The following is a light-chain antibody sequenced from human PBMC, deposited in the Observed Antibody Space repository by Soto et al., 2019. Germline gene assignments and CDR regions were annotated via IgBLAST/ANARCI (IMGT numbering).Light chain of an antibody. J-gene: IGKJ2*01. CDR1: PGISSY. Sequence: AIRMTQSPSSLSASTGDRVTITCRASPGISSYLAWYQQKPGTAPKLLIYAASTLQSGVPSRFSGSGSGTDVTLTIGCLQSEDFATYYCQQYYSYPYTFGQGTKLEIK. CDR2: AAS. V-gene: IGKV1-8*01. CDR3: QQYYSYPYT.